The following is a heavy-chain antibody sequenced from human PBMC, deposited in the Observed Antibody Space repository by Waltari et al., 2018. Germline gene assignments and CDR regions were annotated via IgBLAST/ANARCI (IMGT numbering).Heavy chain of an antibody. J-gene: IGHJ4*02. V-gene: IGHV1-3*01. D-gene: IGHD3-10*01. CDR1: GYTFTSYA. CDR3: ARDWYPDSGSYFDY. CDR2: INAGKGNT. Sequence: QVQLVQSGAVVKKPGASVKGSCKASGYTFTSYAMHWVRQAPGKRLEWMGWINAGKGNTKYSQKFQGRVTITRDTSASTAYMELSSLRSEDTAVYYCARDWYPDSGSYFDYWGQGTLVTVSS.